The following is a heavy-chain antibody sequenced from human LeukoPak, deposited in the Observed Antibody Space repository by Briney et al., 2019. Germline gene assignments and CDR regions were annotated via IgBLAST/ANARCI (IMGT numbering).Heavy chain of an antibody. Sequence: PGGPLRLSCAASGFTFSSYGVHWVRQAPGKGLEWVAVISYDGSNKYYADSVKGRFTISRDNSKNTLYLQMNSLRAEDTAVYYCAKDYNYGYGYYFDYWGQGTLVTVSS. CDR1: GFTFSSYG. V-gene: IGHV3-30*18. CDR2: ISYDGSNK. J-gene: IGHJ4*02. D-gene: IGHD3-10*01. CDR3: AKDYNYGYGYYFDY.